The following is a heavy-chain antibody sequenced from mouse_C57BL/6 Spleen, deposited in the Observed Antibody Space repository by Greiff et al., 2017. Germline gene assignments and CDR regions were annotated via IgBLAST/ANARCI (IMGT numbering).Heavy chain of an antibody. V-gene: IGHV3-6*01. CDR2: ISYDGSN. Sequence: EVQLQESGPGLVKPSQSLSLTCSVTGYSITSGYYWNWIRQFPGNKLEWMGYISYDGSNNYNPSLKNRISITRDTSKNQFFLKLNSVTTEDTATYYCARGGDRHWYFDVWGTGTTVTVSS. CDR1: GYSITSGYY. J-gene: IGHJ1*03. D-gene: IGHD3-3*01. CDR3: ARGGDRHWYFDV.